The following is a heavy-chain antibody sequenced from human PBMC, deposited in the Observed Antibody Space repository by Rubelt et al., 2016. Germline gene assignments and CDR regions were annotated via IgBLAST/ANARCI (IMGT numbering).Heavy chain of an antibody. CDR3: AEIWLTGNTYYFDY. J-gene: IGHJ4*02. D-gene: IGHD3-9*01. V-gene: IGHV4-39*07. Sequence: QLQLQESGPGLVKASETLSLTCSVSGGSISSSTYYWGWIRQPPGKGLEWIGSVSYGGRTNYNPSLKSRVTISLDTSKNQFSLTLNSVTAADTAVYYCAEIWLTGNTYYFDYWGQGTLVTVSS. CDR1: GGSISSSTYY. CDR2: VSYGGRT.